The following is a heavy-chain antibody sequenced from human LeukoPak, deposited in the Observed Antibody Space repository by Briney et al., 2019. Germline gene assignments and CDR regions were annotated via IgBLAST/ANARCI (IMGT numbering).Heavy chain of an antibody. CDR3: ARDQGSTVTTRPTGTNDY. V-gene: IGHV3-48*03. CDR1: GFTFSSYE. CDR2: ISSSGSTI. Sequence: GGSLRLSCAASGFTFSSYEMNWVRQAPGKGLEWVSYISSSGSTIYYADSVKGRFTISRDNDKNSLYLQMNSVRAEDRAVYYCARDQGSTVTTRPTGTNDYWGKGTLVTVSS. D-gene: IGHD4-17*01. J-gene: IGHJ4*02.